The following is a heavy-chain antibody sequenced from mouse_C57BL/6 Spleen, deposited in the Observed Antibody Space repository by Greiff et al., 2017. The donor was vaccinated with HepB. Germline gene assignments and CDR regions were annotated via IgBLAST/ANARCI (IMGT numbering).Heavy chain of an antibody. D-gene: IGHD2-3*01. J-gene: IGHJ1*03. CDR3: ARSDGYPYWYFDV. V-gene: IGHV1-4*01. CDR2: INPSSGYT. Sequence: VQLQESGAELARPGASVKMSCKASGYTFTSYTLHWVKQRPGPGLEWIGYINPSSGYTKYNQKFKDKATLTADKSSSTAYMQLSSLTSEDSAVYYCARSDGYPYWYFDVWGTGTTVTVSS. CDR1: GYTFTSYT.